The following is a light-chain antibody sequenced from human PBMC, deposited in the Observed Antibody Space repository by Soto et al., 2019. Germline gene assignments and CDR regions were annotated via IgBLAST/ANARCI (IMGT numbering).Light chain of an antibody. CDR3: SSFARGDSWV. CDR2: AVT. Sequence: QSALTQPPSASGSPGQSVTISCTGTSSDIGGYNYVSWYQQHPGKAPKLMIYAVTTRPSGVPDRFSGSKSGSTASLTVSGLQAEDEADYYCSSFARGDSWVFGGGTQVTVL. V-gene: IGLV2-8*01. J-gene: IGLJ3*02. CDR1: SSDIGGYNY.